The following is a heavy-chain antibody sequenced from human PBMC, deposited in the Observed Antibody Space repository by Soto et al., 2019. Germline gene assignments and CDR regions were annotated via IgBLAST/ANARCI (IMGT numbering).Heavy chain of an antibody. Sequence: GESLKISCKGFGYSFTSYWIGWVRPMPGKGLEWMGIIYPGDSDTRYSPSFQGQVTISADKSISTAYLQWSSLKASDTAMYYCARSSSGDYDAFDIWGQGTMVTVSS. CDR2: IYPGDSDT. CDR1: GYSFTSYW. J-gene: IGHJ3*02. CDR3: ARSSSGDYDAFDI. V-gene: IGHV5-51*01. D-gene: IGHD4-17*01.